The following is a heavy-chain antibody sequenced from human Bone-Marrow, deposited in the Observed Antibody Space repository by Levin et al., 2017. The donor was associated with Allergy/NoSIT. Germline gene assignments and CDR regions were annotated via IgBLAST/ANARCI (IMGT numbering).Heavy chain of an antibody. D-gene: IGHD3-10*01. V-gene: IGHV3-21*01. CDR2: ITASGTYI. CDR1: GFSFSDYG. Sequence: PGGSLRLSCAASGFSFSDYGLHWVRQTPGKGLEWVSSITASGTYIYYADSVKGRFTISRDNAKNSLYLQMKSLRVDDTAVYFCVREGITLIRGVADHWGQGTLVTVSS. J-gene: IGHJ4*01. CDR3: VREGITLIRGVADH.